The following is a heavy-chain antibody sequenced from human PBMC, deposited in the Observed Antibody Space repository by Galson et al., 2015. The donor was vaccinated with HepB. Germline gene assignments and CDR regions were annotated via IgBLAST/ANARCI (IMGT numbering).Heavy chain of an antibody. CDR1: GFTFSSNT. CDR2: ISTTSNYI. CDR3: ARSQGLYYDSRGEFDY. J-gene: IGHJ4*02. Sequence: SLRLSCAASGFTFSSNTMNWVRQAPGKGLEWVSSISTTSNYIYYADSVKGRFTISRDNAKNSLYLQMNSLRAEDTAVYYCARSQGLYYDSRGEFDYWGQGTLVTVSS. V-gene: IGHV3-21*01. D-gene: IGHD3-22*01.